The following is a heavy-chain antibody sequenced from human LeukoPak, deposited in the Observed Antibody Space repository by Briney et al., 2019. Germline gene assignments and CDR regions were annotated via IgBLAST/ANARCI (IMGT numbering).Heavy chain of an antibody. CDR1: GGSISSYY. J-gene: IGHJ6*03. V-gene: IGHV4-59*08. CDR3: ARADVVVVAATVDYYMDV. CDR2: IYYSGST. Sequence: SSETLSLTCTASGGSISSYYWSWIRQPPGKGLEWIGYIYYSGSTNYNPSLKSRVTISVDTSKNQFSLKLSSVTAADTAVYYCARADVVVVAATVDYYMDVWGKGTTVTVSS. D-gene: IGHD2-15*01.